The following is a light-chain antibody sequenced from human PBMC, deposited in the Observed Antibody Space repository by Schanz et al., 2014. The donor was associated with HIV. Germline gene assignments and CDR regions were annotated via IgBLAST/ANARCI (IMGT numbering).Light chain of an antibody. J-gene: IGLJ2*01. CDR1: SSDVGGYDF. V-gene: IGLV2-8*01. CDR3: SSFAGNNKLL. CDR2: EVS. Sequence: QSALTQPPSASGSPGQSVTITCTGTSSDVGGYDFVSWYQQHPGKAPKLMIYEVSKRASGVPDRFSGSKSGNTASLTISGLQAEDEADYYCSSFAGNNKLLFGGGTKLTVL.